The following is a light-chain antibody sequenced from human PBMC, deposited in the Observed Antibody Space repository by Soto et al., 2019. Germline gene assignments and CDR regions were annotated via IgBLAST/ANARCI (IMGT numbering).Light chain of an antibody. CDR3: SSYTSSSTYV. CDR1: SSDVGGYNY. V-gene: IGLV2-14*01. Sequence: QSALTQPASVSGSPGQSITISCTGTSSDVGGYNYVSWYQQHPGKAPKLMIYDVSNRPSVVASRFSGSKSGNTASLTISGLQAEDEADYYCSSYTSSSTYVFGTGTKLTVL. CDR2: DVS. J-gene: IGLJ1*01.